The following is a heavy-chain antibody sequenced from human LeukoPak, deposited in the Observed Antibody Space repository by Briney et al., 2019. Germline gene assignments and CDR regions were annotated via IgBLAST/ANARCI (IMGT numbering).Heavy chain of an antibody. CDR1: GYTFTGYY. V-gene: IGHV1-2*02. Sequence: ASVKVSCKASGYTFTGYYMHWVRQAPGQGREWMGWINPNSGGTNYAQKFQGRVTMTRDTSSSTAYMELGRLRSDDTAVYYCARDPGDSPRCYFDYWGQGTLVTVSS. CDR3: ARDPGDSPRCYFDY. CDR2: INPNSGGT. D-gene: IGHD6-13*01. J-gene: IGHJ4*02.